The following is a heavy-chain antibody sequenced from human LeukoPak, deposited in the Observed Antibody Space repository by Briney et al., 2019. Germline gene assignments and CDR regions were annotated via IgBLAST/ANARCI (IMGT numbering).Heavy chain of an antibody. J-gene: IGHJ4*02. CDR2: IYYSGST. CDR3: ARGAAAGSFDY. CDR1: GGSISSYY. D-gene: IGHD6-13*01. V-gene: IGHV4-59*01. Sequence: SETLSLTCTVSGGSISSYYWSWIRQPPGKGLEWIGYIYYSGSTNYNPSLKSRVTISVDTSKNQFSMKLGSVTAADTAVYYCARGAAAGSFDYWGQGTLVTVS.